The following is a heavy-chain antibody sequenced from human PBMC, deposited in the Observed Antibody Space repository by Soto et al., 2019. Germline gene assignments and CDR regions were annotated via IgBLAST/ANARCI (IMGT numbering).Heavy chain of an antibody. CDR1: GASISSYY. CDR2: VSYSGGT. V-gene: IGHV4-59*01. Sequence: QVQLQESGPGLVKPSETLSLICTVSGASISSYYWTWFRQPPGKGLEWIGYVSYSGGTKYSPSLKSRVTLSLDTSKNQFSLRLNSVTAADTAVYYCARDRGISDAFDIWGQGTTVAVSS. D-gene: IGHD3-10*01. J-gene: IGHJ3*02. CDR3: ARDRGISDAFDI.